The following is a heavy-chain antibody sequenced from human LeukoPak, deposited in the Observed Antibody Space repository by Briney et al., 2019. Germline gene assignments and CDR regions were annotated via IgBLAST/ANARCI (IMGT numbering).Heavy chain of an antibody. CDR2: ISGSGGST. CDR1: GFTFSSYA. CDR3: AKDRGRRGVTTIPYYFDY. D-gene: IGHD4-11*01. Sequence: QTGGSLRLSCAASGFTFSSYAMSWVRQAPGKGLEWVSAISGSGGSTYYADSVKGRFTISRDNSKNTLYLQMNSLRAEDTAVYYCAKDRGRRGVTTIPYYFDYWGQGTLVTVSS. V-gene: IGHV3-23*01. J-gene: IGHJ4*02.